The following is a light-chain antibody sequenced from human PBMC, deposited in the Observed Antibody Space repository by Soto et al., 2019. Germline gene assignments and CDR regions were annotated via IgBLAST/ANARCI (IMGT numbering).Light chain of an antibody. V-gene: IGKV1-27*01. CDR3: QRYNSAPLT. J-gene: IGKJ4*01. Sequence: DIQMTQSPSSLSSSVGDRVTITCRASQGISNYLAWYQQKPGKVPKLLIYAASTLNSGVTSRLIVSGSVQDFTLTISSLQNEDVAPYYCQRYNSAPLTFGGGTKVEIK. CDR1: QGISNY. CDR2: AAS.